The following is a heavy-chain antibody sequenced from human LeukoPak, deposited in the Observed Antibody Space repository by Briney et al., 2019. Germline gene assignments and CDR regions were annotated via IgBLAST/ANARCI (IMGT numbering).Heavy chain of an antibody. D-gene: IGHD3-3*02. V-gene: IGHV3-74*01. Sequence: PGGSLRLSCAASRFILNRHWMHWVRQAPGEGLVCVARIKNDGTYRDYAGFVKGRFTISRDNAKNRLYLQMNSLRVEDTARYYCVRDDDIYGFDYWGQGTVVTVSS. J-gene: IGHJ4*02. CDR2: IKNDGTYR. CDR3: VRDDDIYGFDY. CDR1: RFILNRHW.